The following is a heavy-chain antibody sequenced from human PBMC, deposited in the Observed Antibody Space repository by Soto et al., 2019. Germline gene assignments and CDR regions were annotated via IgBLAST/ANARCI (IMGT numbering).Heavy chain of an antibody. V-gene: IGHV3-23*01. D-gene: IGHD2-2*01. CDR2: ISGSGGST. CDR1: GFTFSSYA. J-gene: IGHJ4*02. CDR3: AKDKEPRGIVVVPAAIDY. Sequence: GGSLRLSCAASGFTFSSYAMSWVRQAPGKGLEWVSAISGSGGSTYYADSVKGRFTISRDNSKNTLYLQMNSLRAEDTAVYYSAKDKEPRGIVVVPAAIDYWGQGTLVTVSS.